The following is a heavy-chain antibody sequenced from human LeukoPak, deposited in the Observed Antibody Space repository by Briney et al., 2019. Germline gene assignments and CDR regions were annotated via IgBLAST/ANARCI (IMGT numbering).Heavy chain of an antibody. J-gene: IGHJ6*03. Sequence: GGSLRLSCAASGFTFSSYAMHWVRQAPGKGLEWVAVISYDGSNKYYADSVKGRFTISRDNSKNTLYLQMNSLRAEDTAVYYCARLHSSSSSYYYYMDVWGKGTTVTVSS. CDR3: ARLHSSSSSYYYYMDV. CDR2: ISYDGSNK. CDR1: GFTFSSYA. V-gene: IGHV3-30*04. D-gene: IGHD6-6*01.